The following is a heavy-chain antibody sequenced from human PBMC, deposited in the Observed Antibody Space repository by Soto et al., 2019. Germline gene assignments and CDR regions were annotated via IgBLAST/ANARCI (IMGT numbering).Heavy chain of an antibody. CDR1: GFTFSSYG. V-gene: IGHV3-30*18. D-gene: IGHD6-19*01. CDR2: ISYDGSNK. J-gene: IGHJ3*02. CDR3: AKDRGAVAGDAFDI. Sequence: QVQLVESGGGVVQPGRSLSLSCAASGFTFSSYGMHWVRQAPGKGLEWVAVISYDGSNKYYADSVKGRFTISRDNSKNTLYLQMNSLRAEDTAVYYCAKDRGAVAGDAFDIWGQGTMVTVSS.